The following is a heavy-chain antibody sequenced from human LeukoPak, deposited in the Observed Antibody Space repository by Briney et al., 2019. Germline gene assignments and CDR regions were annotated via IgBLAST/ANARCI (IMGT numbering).Heavy chain of an antibody. CDR1: GFTFSSYA. D-gene: IGHD3-3*01. J-gene: IGHJ4*02. CDR2: ISGSGGST. Sequence: GGSLRLACAASGFTFSSYAMSWVRQAPGKGLEWVSAISGSGGSTYYADSVKGRFTISRDNSKNTLYLQMNSLRAEDTAVYYCAKVYDFWSGYWSYWGQGTLVTVSS. V-gene: IGHV3-23*01. CDR3: AKVYDFWSGYWSY.